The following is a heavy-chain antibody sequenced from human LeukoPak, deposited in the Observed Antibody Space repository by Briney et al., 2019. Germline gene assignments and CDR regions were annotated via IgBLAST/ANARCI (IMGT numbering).Heavy chain of an antibody. Sequence: GGSLRLSCAASGFSFSDYNMHWVRQAPGKGLEWVAVISYDGSNKYYADSVKGRFTISRDNSKNTLYLQMNSLRAEDTAVYYCAKDKEELYSGSYFDYWGQGTLVTVSS. V-gene: IGHV3-30*18. CDR2: ISYDGSNK. CDR3: AKDKEELYSGSYFDY. CDR1: GFSFSDYN. D-gene: IGHD1-26*01. J-gene: IGHJ4*02.